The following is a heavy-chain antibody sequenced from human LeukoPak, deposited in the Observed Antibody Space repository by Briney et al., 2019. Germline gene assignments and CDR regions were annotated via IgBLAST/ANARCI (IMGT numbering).Heavy chain of an antibody. CDR1: GFTVSSNY. CDR3: ARDSGSQGFDY. Sequence: PGGSLRLSCAASGFTVSSNYMSWVRQAPGKGLEWVSVIYSGGSTYYADSVKGRFTISRDNSKNTLYLQMNSLRAEGTAVYYCARDSGSQGFDYWGQGTLVTVSS. CDR2: IYSGGST. J-gene: IGHJ4*02. V-gene: IGHV3-53*01. D-gene: IGHD1-26*01.